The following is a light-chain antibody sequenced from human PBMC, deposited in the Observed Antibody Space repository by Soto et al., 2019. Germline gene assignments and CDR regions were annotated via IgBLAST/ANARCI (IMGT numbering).Light chain of an antibody. CDR2: DVG. CDR1: SNDNGSYNY. J-gene: IGLJ1*01. CDR3: SSYTSSTTYV. V-gene: IGLV2-14*01. Sequence: SALTQPASVSGSPGQSITISCTGTSNDNGSYNYVSWYQQHPDKAPKVMIYDVGNRPSGVSNRFSGSKSGDTASLTISGLQAEDEADYYCSSYTSSTTYVFGTGTKVTVL.